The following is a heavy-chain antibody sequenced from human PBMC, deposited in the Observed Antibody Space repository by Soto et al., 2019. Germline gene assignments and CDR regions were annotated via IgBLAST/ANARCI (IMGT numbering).Heavy chain of an antibody. CDR3: ARTFDYYGMDV. Sequence: LSLTCAVSGYSIGSGYYWAWIRQSPGKGLEWIGSIYHAGSVYYNPSLNGRVALSMDTSKNHFSLKLTSVTAADTAVYYCARTFDYYGMDVWGQWTTVTVSS. V-gene: IGHV4-38-2*01. CDR1: GYSIGSGYY. CDR2: IYHAGSV. J-gene: IGHJ6*02.